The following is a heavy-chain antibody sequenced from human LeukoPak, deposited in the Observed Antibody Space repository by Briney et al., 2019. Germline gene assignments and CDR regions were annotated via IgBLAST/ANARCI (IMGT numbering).Heavy chain of an antibody. Sequence: SETLSLTCAVYGGSFSGYYWSWIRQPPGKGLEWIGEINHSGSTNYNPSLKSRVTISVDTSKNQFSLKLSSVTAADTAVYYCARLKRTYYDILTGYYITPYEDYWGQGTLVTVSS. CDR3: ARLKRTYYDILTGYYITPYEDY. V-gene: IGHV4-34*01. CDR2: INHSGST. CDR1: GGSFSGYY. D-gene: IGHD3-9*01. J-gene: IGHJ4*02.